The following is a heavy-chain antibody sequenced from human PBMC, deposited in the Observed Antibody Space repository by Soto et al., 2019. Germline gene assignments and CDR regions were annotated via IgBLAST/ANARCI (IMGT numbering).Heavy chain of an antibody. CDR2: IHYNGNT. CDR3: ARHNYDGSGYYYYYYGMDV. D-gene: IGHD3-22*01. V-gene: IGHV4-59*08. J-gene: IGHJ6*02. CDR1: GDSISAYS. Sequence: PSETLSLTCTVSGDSISAYSWSWVRQPPGKGLEWIGNIHYNGNTKYNPSLKSRVTISVDTSKNQFSLKLSSVTAADTAVYYCARHNYDGSGYYYYYYGMDVWGQGTTVTVSS.